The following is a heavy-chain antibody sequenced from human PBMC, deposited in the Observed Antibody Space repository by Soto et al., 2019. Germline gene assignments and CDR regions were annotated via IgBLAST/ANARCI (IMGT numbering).Heavy chain of an antibody. CDR2: ISSRSTYI. V-gene: IGHV3-21*01. CDR1: GFTFSTFP. D-gene: IGHD6-13*01. CDR3: ARAIAAADRGWFDP. J-gene: IGHJ5*02. Sequence: EVQVVESGGGLVKPGGSLRLSCSTSGFTFSTFPMNWVRQAPGRGLEWVSHISSRSTYIYYADSVGGRFTISRDDAKKSLFLQMNDLRPDDTAVYYCARAIAAADRGWFDPWGQGTLVNVSS.